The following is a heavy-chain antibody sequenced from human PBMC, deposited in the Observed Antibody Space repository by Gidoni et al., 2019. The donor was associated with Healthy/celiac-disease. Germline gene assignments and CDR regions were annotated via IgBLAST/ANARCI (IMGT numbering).Heavy chain of an antibody. CDR1: GFTFSSYA. CDR2: SSGRGGST. D-gene: IGHD5-12*01. Sequence: EVQLLESGGGLVQPGGSLRLSCAASGFTFSSYAMSWVRQAPGKGLEWVSDSSGRGGSTYYADSVKGRFTISRDNSKNTLYLQMNSLRAEDTAVYYCAKSSGYDFSWYDYWGQGTLVTVSS. V-gene: IGHV3-23*01. J-gene: IGHJ4*02. CDR3: AKSSGYDFSWYDY.